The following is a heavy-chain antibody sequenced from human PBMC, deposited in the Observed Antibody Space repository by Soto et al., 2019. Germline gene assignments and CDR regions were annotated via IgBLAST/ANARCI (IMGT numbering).Heavy chain of an antibody. Sequence: GASVKVSCKASGGTFSSYAISWVRQAPGQGLEWMGGIIPIFGTANYAQKFQGRVTITADESTSTAYMELSSLRSEDTAVYYCARYLRRSGPFDYWGQGTLVTVSS. CDR1: GGTFSSYA. D-gene: IGHD6-19*01. CDR3: ARYLRRSGPFDY. CDR2: IIPIFGTA. V-gene: IGHV1-69*13. J-gene: IGHJ4*02.